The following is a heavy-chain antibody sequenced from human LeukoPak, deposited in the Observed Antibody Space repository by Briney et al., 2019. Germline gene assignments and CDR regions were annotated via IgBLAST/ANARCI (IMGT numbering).Heavy chain of an antibody. V-gene: IGHV4-61*01. CDR1: GDSVSNGNYY. D-gene: IGHD3-9*01. CDR3: ARLPTGYPNWFDP. J-gene: IGHJ5*02. CDR2: IYYTGSA. Sequence: SETLSLTCTVSGDSVSNGNYYWSWLRQPPGKALEWIGYIYYTGSAYYNPSLEGRVALSVDTSRNQFSVKLNSVTAADTAVYYCARLPTGYPNWFDPWGQGSLVTVSS.